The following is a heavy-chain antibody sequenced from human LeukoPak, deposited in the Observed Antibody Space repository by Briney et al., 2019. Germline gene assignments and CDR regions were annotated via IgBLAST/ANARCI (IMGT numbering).Heavy chain of an antibody. V-gene: IGHV4-59*01. CDR1: GGSISSYY. J-gene: IGHJ3*02. CDR3: ARVGSAVDDFWSGYQGEEAAFDI. CDR2: IYYSGST. Sequence: SETLSLTCTVSGGSISSYYWSWIRQPPGKGLEWIGYIYYSGSTNYNPSLKSRVTISVDTSKNQFSLKLSSATAADTAVYYCARVGSAVDDFWSGYQGEEAAFDIWGQGTMVTVSS. D-gene: IGHD3-3*01.